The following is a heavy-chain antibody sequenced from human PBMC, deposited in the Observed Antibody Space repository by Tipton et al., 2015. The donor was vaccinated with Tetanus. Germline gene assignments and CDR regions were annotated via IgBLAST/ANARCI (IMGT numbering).Heavy chain of an antibody. CDR2: IFPGASGV. Sequence: QLVQSGAEVRKPGESLKISCQGSGYNFSYYSIGWVRHMPGKGLEWMGIIFPGASGVRYSPTFEGQVTISADKSSNTAYLHWNSLKVSDSAMYFCARHPRGNAGNPLYYFDYWGQGTLVTVSS. J-gene: IGHJ4*02. CDR3: ARHPRGNAGNPLYYFDY. D-gene: IGHD4-23*01. CDR1: GYNFSYYS. V-gene: IGHV5-51*01.